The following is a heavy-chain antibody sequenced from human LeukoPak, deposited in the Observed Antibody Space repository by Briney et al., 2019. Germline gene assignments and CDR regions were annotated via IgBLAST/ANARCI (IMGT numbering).Heavy chain of an antibody. CDR1: GFTFSSYG. CDR3: AGDTRGESDY. J-gene: IGHJ4*01. Sequence: GGSLRLSCAASGFTFSSYGMHWVRQAPGKGLEWVAVISYDGSNKYYADSVKGRFTISRDNSKDTLYLQMNSLRAEDTAVYYCAGDTRGESDYWGHGTLVTVSS. V-gene: IGHV3-30*03. D-gene: IGHD2-2*01. CDR2: ISYDGSNK.